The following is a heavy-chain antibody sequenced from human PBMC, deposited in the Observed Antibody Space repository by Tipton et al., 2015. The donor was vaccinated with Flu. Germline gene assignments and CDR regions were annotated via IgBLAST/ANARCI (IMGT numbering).Heavy chain of an antibody. V-gene: IGHV4-61*01. CDR2: IYDGEFT. Sequence: TLSLTCTVSGGSTSSGSYYWSWIRQPPGKGLEWIGYIYDGEFTKYNPSLKSRVTISVDTSKKQFSLQLRSVTAADTAVYYCARDPSLGMPDYFDHWGQGTLVTASS. D-gene: IGHD2-2*01. J-gene: IGHJ4*02. CDR3: ARDPSLGMPDYFDH. CDR1: GGSTSSGSYY.